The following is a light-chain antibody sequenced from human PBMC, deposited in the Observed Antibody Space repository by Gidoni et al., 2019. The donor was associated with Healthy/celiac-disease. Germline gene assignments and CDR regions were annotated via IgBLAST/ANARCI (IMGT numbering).Light chain of an antibody. CDR3: QQSYNTPIT. J-gene: IGKJ5*01. V-gene: IGKV1-39*01. CDR2: AAS. CDR1: QSISSY. Sequence: DIQMTQPPPSLSASVGDRVTITCRASQSISSYLNWYQQKPGKAPKLLIYAASSLQSGVPSRFSGSGSGTDFTLTISSLQPEDFATYYCQQSYNTPITFGQGTRLEIK.